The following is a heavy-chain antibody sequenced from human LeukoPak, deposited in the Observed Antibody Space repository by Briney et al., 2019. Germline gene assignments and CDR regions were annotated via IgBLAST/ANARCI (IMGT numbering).Heavy chain of an antibody. D-gene: IGHD6-13*01. CDR3: AKAGDIAAARDWFDP. CDR1: GFTFSSYA. J-gene: IGHJ5*02. Sequence: GGSLRLSCAASGFTFSSYAMSWVRQAPGKGLEWVSAISGSGGSTYYADSVKGRFTISRDNAKNSLYLQMNSLRAEDTAVYYCAKAGDIAAARDWFDPWGQGTLVTVSS. V-gene: IGHV3-23*01. CDR2: ISGSGGST.